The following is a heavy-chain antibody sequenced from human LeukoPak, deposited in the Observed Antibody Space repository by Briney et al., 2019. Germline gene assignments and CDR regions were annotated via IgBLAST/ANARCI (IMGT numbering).Heavy chain of an antibody. J-gene: IGHJ4*02. CDR3: ASSLGYYSFDY. Sequence: GGSLRLSRAASGLTFSNYGMSWVRQGPGKGLEWVSSISGSGASTYYADSVKGRFTISRDNSKNTLTLQMNSLRAEDTAVYYCASSLGYYSFDYWGQGTLVTVSS. CDR1: GLTFSNYG. V-gene: IGHV3-23*01. CDR2: ISGSGAST. D-gene: IGHD1-26*01.